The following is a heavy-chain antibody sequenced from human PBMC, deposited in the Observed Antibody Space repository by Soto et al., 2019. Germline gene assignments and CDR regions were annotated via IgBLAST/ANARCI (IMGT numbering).Heavy chain of an antibody. Sequence: EVQLLESGGGLVQPGGSLRLSCAASGFTLSSYAMSWVRQAPGKGLEWVSGISGSGGSTNYADSVKGRFTISRDNSKNTLYLQMDSLRAEDTAVYYCAREGFTMVRGVFITAGYFDYWGQGTRVTVSS. D-gene: IGHD3-10*01. CDR2: ISGSGGST. V-gene: IGHV3-23*01. CDR1: GFTLSSYA. CDR3: AREGFTMVRGVFITAGYFDY. J-gene: IGHJ4*02.